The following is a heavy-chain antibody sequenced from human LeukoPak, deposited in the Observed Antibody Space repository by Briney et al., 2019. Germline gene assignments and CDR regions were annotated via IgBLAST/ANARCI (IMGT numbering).Heavy chain of an antibody. Sequence: GASVKVSCKAAGYTFTGYYMHWVRQAPGQGLEWMGWINPNSGGTNYAQKFQSRVTMTRDTSISTAYMELSRLRSDDTAVYYCASVAVAGKRYYHFDYWGQGTLVTVSS. V-gene: IGHV1-2*02. CDR2: INPNSGGT. D-gene: IGHD6-19*01. CDR1: GYTFTGYY. J-gene: IGHJ4*02. CDR3: ASVAVAGKRYYHFDY.